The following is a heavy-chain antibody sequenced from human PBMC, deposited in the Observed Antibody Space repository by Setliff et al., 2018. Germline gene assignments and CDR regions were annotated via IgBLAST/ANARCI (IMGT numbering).Heavy chain of an antibody. CDR1: GFTFSSYA. V-gene: IGHV3-30*15. Sequence: GGSLRLSCAASGFTFSSYAMHWVRQAPGKGLECMAVISYDGSNKYYADSVKGRFTISRDNSKNTLYLQMGSLRPEDMAVYYCVRWVDGKADYWGQGTLVTVSS. CDR2: ISYDGSNK. J-gene: IGHJ4*02. CDR3: VRWVDGKADY.